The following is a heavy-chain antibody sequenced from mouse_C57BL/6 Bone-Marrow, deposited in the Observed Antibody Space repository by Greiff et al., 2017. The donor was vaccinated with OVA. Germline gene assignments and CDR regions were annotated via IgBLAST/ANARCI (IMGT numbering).Heavy chain of an antibody. V-gene: IGHV1-81*01. CDR2: IYPRSGNT. Sequence: VQVVESGAELARPGASVKLSCKASGYTLTSYGISWVKQRPGQGLEWIGEIYPRSGNTYYKEKFKGKATLTADKSSSTAYMELRSLTSEDSAVYFCALTQYVDVWGRGTTVTVSS. CDR1: GYTLTSYG. J-gene: IGHJ1*03. CDR3: ALTQYVDV.